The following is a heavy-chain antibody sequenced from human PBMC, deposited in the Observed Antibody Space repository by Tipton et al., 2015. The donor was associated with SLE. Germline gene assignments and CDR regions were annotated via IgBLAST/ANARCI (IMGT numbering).Heavy chain of an antibody. D-gene: IGHD5/OR15-5a*01. V-gene: IGHV3-23*01. Sequence: SLRLSCAASGFTFSNYAMGWFRQAPGKGLEWVSTSTDSGRDTFYADSLKGRFTISRDNSRDSLYLQINSLRADDTAVYYCAKRPVGTVYHFDSWGQGRLVTVSS. CDR1: GFTFSNYA. CDR3: AKRPVGTVYHFDS. J-gene: IGHJ4*02. CDR2: STDSGRDT.